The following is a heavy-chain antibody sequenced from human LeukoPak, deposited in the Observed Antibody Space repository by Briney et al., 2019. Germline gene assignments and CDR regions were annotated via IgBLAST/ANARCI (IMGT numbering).Heavy chain of an antibody. CDR3: TKDTTGPNDS. Sequence: KPGGSLRLSCAASGFTVSSNYMSWVRQAPGRGLEWVSVIYSGGSTYYADSVKGRFTISRDNAKNTLYLQMHSLRAEDTAVYYCTKDTTGPNDSWGQGTLVTVSS. CDR1: GFTVSSNY. J-gene: IGHJ4*02. D-gene: IGHD1-1*01. CDR2: IYSGGST. V-gene: IGHV3-53*01.